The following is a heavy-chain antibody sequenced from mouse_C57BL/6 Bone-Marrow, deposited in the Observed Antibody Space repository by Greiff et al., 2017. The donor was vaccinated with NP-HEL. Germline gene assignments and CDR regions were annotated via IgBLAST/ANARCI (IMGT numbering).Heavy chain of an antibody. CDR3: ARDRGDGAWYFDV. D-gene: IGHD1-1*02. V-gene: IGHV5-4*01. Sequence: EVQGVESGGGLVKPGGSLKLSCAASGFTFSSYAMSWVRQTPVQRLEWVATISDGGSYTYYPDNVKGRFTISRDNAKKNLYLQMSHLKSEDTAMYYCARDRGDGAWYFDVWGTGTTVTVSS. CDR2: ISDGGSYT. J-gene: IGHJ1*03. CDR1: GFTFSSYA.